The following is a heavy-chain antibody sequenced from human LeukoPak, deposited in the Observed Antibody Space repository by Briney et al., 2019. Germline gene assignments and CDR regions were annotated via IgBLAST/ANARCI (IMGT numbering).Heavy chain of an antibody. CDR3: AKEQMYYYGSGSYNWFDP. CDR2: ISGSGGST. CDR1: GFTFSSYA. V-gene: IGHV3-23*01. Sequence: GGSLRLSCAASGFTFSSYAMSWVRQAPGKGLEWVSAISGSGGSTYYADSVKGRFTISRDNSKITLFLQMNSLSAEDTAIYYCAKEQMYYYGSGSYNWFDPWGQGTLVTVSS. D-gene: IGHD3-10*01. J-gene: IGHJ5*02.